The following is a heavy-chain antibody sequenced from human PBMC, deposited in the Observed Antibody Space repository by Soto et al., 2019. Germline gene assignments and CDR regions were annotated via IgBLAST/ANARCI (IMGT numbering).Heavy chain of an antibody. Sequence: PSETLSLTCTVSGGSISSYYWSWIRQPPGKGLEWIGYIYYSGSTNYNPSLKSRVTISVDTSKNQFSLKLSSVTAADTAVYYCAGHEWDSNWDYYYYMDVWGKGTTVTVSS. V-gene: IGHV4-59*08. J-gene: IGHJ6*03. D-gene: IGHD4-4*01. CDR1: GGSISSYY. CDR2: IYYSGST. CDR3: AGHEWDSNWDYYYYMDV.